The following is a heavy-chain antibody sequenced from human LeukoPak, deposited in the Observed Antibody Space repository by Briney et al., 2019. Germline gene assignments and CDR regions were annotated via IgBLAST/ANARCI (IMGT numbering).Heavy chain of an antibody. J-gene: IGHJ6*02. D-gene: IGHD5-18*01. CDR2: IYYSGST. CDR1: GGSISSGGYY. CDR3: ARDQQEYSYGYGVEAYYYYGMDV. V-gene: IGHV4-31*03. Sequence: MPSETLSLTCTVSGGSISSGGYYWSWIRQHPGKGLEWIGYIYYSGSTYYNPSLKSRVTISVDTSKNQFSLKLSSVTAADTAVYYCARDQQEYSYGYGVEAYYYYGMDVWGQGTTVTVSS.